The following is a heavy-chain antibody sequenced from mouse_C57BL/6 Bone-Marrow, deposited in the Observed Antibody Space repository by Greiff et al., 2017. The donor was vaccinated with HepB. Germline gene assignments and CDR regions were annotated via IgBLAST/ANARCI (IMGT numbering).Heavy chain of an antibody. CDR1: GYTFTSYW. J-gene: IGHJ3*01. D-gene: IGHD1-1*01. V-gene: IGHV1-7*01. Sequence: QVQLQQSGAELAKPGASVKLSCKASGYTFTSYWMHWVKQRPGQGLEWIGYINHSSGYTKYNQKFKDKATLTADKSSRTAYMQLSSLTYEDSAVYYCARRCTYYYCSSPLPSFAYWGQGTLVTVSA. CDR2: INHSSGYT. CDR3: ARRCTYYYCSSPLPSFAY.